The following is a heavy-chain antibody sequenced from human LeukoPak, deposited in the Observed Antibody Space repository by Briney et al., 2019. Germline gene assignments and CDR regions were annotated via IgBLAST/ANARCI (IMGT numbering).Heavy chain of an antibody. V-gene: IGHV3-48*01. CDR3: ARGGLSIMGY. CDR2: ISSSGSTK. D-gene: IGHD2/OR15-2a*01. Sequence: GGSLRLSCGASGITFSSYSMNWVRQAPGKGLEWVSYISSSGSTKYYADSVKGRFTISRDNARNSLYLQMDSLRAEDTAVYFCARGGLSIMGYWGQGTLVTVSS. CDR1: GITFSSYS. J-gene: IGHJ4*02.